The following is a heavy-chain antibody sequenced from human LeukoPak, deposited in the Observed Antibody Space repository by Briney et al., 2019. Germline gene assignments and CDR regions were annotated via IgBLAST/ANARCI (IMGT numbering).Heavy chain of an antibody. D-gene: IGHD6-13*01. J-gene: IGHJ4*02. CDR3: ARYGSSWNGDY. CDR1: GYIYTSYW. Sequence: GESLKISCKASGYIYTSYWIGWVRQIPGKGLEWMGIIYPGDSDTRYSPSFQGQVTISADKSISTAYLQWSSLKASDTAMYYCARYGSSWNGDYWGQGTLVTVSS. CDR2: IYPGDSDT. V-gene: IGHV5-51*01.